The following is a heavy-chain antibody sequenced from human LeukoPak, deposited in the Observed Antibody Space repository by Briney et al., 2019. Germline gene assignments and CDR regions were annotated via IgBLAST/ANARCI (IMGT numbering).Heavy chain of an antibody. CDR2: ISYDGSNK. D-gene: IGHD3-10*01. Sequence: GGSLRFSCAASGFTFSSYAMHWVRQAPGKGLEWVAVISYDGSNKYYADSVKGRFTISRDNSKNTLYLQMNSLRAEDTAVYYCARDFELHFDYWGQGTLVTVSS. CDR1: GFTFSSYA. CDR3: ARDFELHFDY. V-gene: IGHV3-30-3*01. J-gene: IGHJ4*02.